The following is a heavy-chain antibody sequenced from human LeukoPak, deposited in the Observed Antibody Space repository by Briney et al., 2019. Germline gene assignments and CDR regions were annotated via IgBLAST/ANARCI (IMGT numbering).Heavy chain of an antibody. CDR1: GYTFTSYD. D-gene: IGHD2-15*01. J-gene: IGHJ6*02. V-gene: IGHV1-8*01. CDR3: ARGVVVVAPSYYYYYGMDV. Sequence: ASVKVSCEASGYTFTSYDINWVRQATGQGLEWMGWMNPNSGNTGYAQKFQGRVTMTRNTSISTAYMELSSLRSEDTAAYYCARGVVVVAPSYYYYYGMDVWGQGTTVTVSS. CDR2: MNPNSGNT.